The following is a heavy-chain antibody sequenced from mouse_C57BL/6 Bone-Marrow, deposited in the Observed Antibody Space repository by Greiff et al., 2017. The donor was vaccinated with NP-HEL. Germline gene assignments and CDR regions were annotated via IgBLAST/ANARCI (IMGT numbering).Heavy chain of an antibody. J-gene: IGHJ2*01. CDR2: ISSGGSYP. CDR3: ARGGRGGY. CDR1: GFTFSSYG. V-gene: IGHV5-6*01. Sequence: EVKLVESGGDLVKPGGSLKLSCAASGFTFSSYGMSWVRQPQDTRLEWVATISSGGSYPYYPDSVKGRFTISRDNVKNTLYLHMSSLKSEDTARYYCARGGRGGYWGQGTTLTVSS. D-gene: IGHD3-3*01.